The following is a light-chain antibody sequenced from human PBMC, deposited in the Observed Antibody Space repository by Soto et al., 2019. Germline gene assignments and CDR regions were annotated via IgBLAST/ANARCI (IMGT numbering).Light chain of an antibody. Sequence: DIQMTQSPSSLSASVGDRVTITRRSSQSIRSYLNWYQQKLGRAPKLLIYTASNLQTGVPSRFSGSGSGTDFTLTISSLQPEDFATYYCQQSYSSPQTFGLGTKVEIK. J-gene: IGKJ1*01. CDR2: TAS. CDR1: QSIRSY. CDR3: QQSYSSPQT. V-gene: IGKV1-39*01.